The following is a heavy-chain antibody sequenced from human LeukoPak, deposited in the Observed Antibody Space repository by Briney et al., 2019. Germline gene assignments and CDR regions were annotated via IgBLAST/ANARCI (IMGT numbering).Heavy chain of an antibody. CDR2: INPNSGGT. Sequence: GASVKVSCKASGYTFTGYYMHWVRQAPGQGLEWMGWINPNSGGTNYAQKFQGRVTMTRDTSISTAYMELSRLRSDDTAVYYCARETRIAVAGPYFDYWGQGTLATVSS. J-gene: IGHJ4*02. V-gene: IGHV1-2*02. D-gene: IGHD6-19*01. CDR3: ARETRIAVAGPYFDY. CDR1: GYTFTGYY.